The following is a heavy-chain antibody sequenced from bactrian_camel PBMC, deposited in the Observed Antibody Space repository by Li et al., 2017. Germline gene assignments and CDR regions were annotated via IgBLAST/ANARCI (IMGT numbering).Heavy chain of an antibody. CDR2: IRSDGTRT. CDR1: GFTFGNNY. D-gene: IGHD5*01. J-gene: IGHJ4*01. Sequence: VQLVESGGGSVQPGGSLRLSCAASGFTFGNNYMAWIRQAPGKGPEWVSSIRSDGTRTFYANSVKGRFTISRDNAKNTVYLQLNSLKSEDTAMYYCAKDFNTEHRWGQGTQVTVS. V-gene: IGHV3-2*01. CDR3: AKDFNTEHR.